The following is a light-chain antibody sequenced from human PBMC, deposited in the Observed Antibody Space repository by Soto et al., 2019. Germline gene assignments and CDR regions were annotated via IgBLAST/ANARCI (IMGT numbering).Light chain of an antibody. CDR1: QSLLHSNGYNY. Sequence: DIVMTQSPLSLPVTPGEPASISCRSSQSLLHSNGYNYLDWYLKKPGQSPQLLIYLGSNRASGVPDRFSGSGSGTDFTLKISRVEAEDVGVYYCMQALQTPWTFGQGTKVEIK. CDR2: LGS. CDR3: MQALQTPWT. J-gene: IGKJ1*01. V-gene: IGKV2-28*01.